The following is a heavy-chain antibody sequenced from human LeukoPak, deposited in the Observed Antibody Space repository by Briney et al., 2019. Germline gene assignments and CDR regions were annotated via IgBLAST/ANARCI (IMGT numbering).Heavy chain of an antibody. CDR2: INTNTGNP. CDR3: ARDGGGGYCSGGSCYPTRPFDY. CDR1: GYTLTSYA. J-gene: IGHJ4*02. Sequence: GASVKVSCKASGYTLTSYAMNWVRQAPGQGLEWMGWINTNTGNPTYAQGFTGRFVFSLDTSVSTAYLQISSLKAEDTAVYYCARDGGGGYCSGGSCYPTRPFDYWGQGTLVTVSS. D-gene: IGHD2-15*01. V-gene: IGHV7-4-1*02.